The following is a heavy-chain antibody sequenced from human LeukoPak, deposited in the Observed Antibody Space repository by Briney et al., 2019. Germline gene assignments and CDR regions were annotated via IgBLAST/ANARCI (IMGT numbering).Heavy chain of an antibody. Sequence: SVKVSCKASGYTFTSYGISWVRQAPGQGLEWVGGVIPLYGTSSYAQKFQGRVTITADDSTSTVYMELTSLRSEDTAVYYCARDQAARRNWNDGGDGFDPWGQGTLVTVSS. CDR1: GYTFTSYG. CDR3: ARDQAARRNWNDGGDGFDP. J-gene: IGHJ5*02. V-gene: IGHV1-69*13. CDR2: VIPLYGTS. D-gene: IGHD1-1*01.